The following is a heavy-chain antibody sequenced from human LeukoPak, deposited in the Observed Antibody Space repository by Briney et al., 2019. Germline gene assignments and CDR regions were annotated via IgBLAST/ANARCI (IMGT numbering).Heavy chain of an antibody. CDR1: GGSISSFY. V-gene: IGHV4-59*01. CDR2: IYYSGST. Sequence: KPSETLSLTCTVSGGSISSFYWSWIRQPPGKGLEWIGYIYYSGSTNYNPSLKSRVTISVDTSKNQFSLNLSSVTAADTAVYYCARVEEGYGSGRRENYYYYYMDVWGKGTTVTISS. D-gene: IGHD3-10*01. CDR3: ARVEEGYGSGRRENYYYYYMDV. J-gene: IGHJ6*03.